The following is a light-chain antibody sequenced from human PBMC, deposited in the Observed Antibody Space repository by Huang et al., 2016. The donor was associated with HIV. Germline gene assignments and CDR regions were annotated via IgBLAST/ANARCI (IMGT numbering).Light chain of an antibody. J-gene: IGKJ5*01. CDR3: LQHLSYPPA. Sequence: DIQMTQSPSAMSASVGDRVNITCRANQDINNYLLWFQQKPGKVPKRLIYAASNLPSGVPSRFHGSGSGTEFTLTISNLQPEDFATYYCLQHLSYPPAFGQGTRLEIK. CDR1: QDINNY. V-gene: IGKV1-17*03. CDR2: AAS.